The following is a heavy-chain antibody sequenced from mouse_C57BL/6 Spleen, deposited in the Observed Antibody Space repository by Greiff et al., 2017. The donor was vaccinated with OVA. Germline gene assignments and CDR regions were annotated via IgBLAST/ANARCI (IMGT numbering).Heavy chain of an antibody. D-gene: IGHD2-4*01. V-gene: IGHV1-82*01. J-gene: IGHJ4*01. Sequence: VKLQQSGPELVKPGASVKISCKASGYAFSSSWMNWVKQRPGKGLEWIGRIYPGDGDTNYNGKFKGKATLTADKSSSTAYMQLSSLTSEDSAVYFCARSGGYDYDTYAMDYWGQGTSVTVSS. CDR2: IYPGDGDT. CDR3: ARSGGYDYDTYAMDY. CDR1: GYAFSSSW.